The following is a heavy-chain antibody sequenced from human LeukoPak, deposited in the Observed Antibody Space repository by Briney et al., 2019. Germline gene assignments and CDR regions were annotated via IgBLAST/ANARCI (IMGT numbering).Heavy chain of an antibody. Sequence: RASVKVSCKASGYTFINYYMHWVRQAPGQGLEWMGWINPNSGGTNYAQKFQGRVTMTRDTSISTAYMELSRLRSDDTAVYYCARVSPYYDILTGYYGTEVEEGFDYWGQGTLVTVSS. J-gene: IGHJ4*02. CDR3: ARVSPYYDILTGYYGTEVEEGFDY. D-gene: IGHD3-9*01. V-gene: IGHV1-2*02. CDR2: INPNSGGT. CDR1: GYTFINYY.